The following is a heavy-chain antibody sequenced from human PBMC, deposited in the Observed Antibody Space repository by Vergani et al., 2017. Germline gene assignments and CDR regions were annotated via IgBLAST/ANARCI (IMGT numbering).Heavy chain of an antibody. V-gene: IGHV3-74*01. J-gene: IGHJ1*01. CDR3: AKGTALRFLEWLLYFQH. D-gene: IGHD3-3*01. CDR2: IKSDGSIT. Sequence: EVQLVESGGGLIHPGGSLRLSCEGSGFSFSGYWMHWVRQSPEKGLVWVSRIKSDGSITNYADSVKGRFTISRDNAKNTLYLQMNSLRAEDTAVYYCAKGTALRFLEWLLYFQHWGQGTLVTVSS. CDR1: GFSFSGYW.